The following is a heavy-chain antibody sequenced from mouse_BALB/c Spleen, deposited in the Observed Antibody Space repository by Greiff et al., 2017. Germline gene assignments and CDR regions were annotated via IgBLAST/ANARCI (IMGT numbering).Heavy chain of an antibody. CDR2: ISYSGST. CDR1: GYSITSDYA. Sequence: EVQLQESGPGLVKPSQSLSLTCTVTGYSITSDYAWNWIRQFPGNKLEWMGYISYSGSTSYNPSLKSRISITRDTSKNQFFLQLNSVTTEDTATYYCAREGHYYGYDYFDYWGQGTTLTVSS. CDR3: AREGHYYGYDYFDY. J-gene: IGHJ2*01. V-gene: IGHV3-2*02. D-gene: IGHD1-2*01.